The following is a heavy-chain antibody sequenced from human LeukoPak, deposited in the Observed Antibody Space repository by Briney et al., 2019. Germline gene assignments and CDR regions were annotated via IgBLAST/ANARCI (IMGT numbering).Heavy chain of an antibody. J-gene: IGHJ3*02. V-gene: IGHV3-33*01. Sequence: GGSLRLSCAASGFTFSSYGMHWVRQAPGKGLEWVAVIWYDGSNKYYADSVKGRFTISRDNSKNTLYLQMNSLRAEDTAVYYCAREGDSGIAAPDIWGQGTMVTVSS. CDR1: GFTFSSYG. CDR3: AREGDSGIAAPDI. CDR2: IWYDGSNK. D-gene: IGHD6-13*01.